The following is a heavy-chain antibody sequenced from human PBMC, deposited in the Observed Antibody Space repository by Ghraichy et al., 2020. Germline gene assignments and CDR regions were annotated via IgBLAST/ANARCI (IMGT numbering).Heavy chain of an antibody. D-gene: IGHD6-13*01. CDR3: AKDMSSSWYGGDAYYYYGMDV. CDR2: ISWNSGSI. J-gene: IGHJ6*02. Sequence: GGSLRLSCAASGFTFDDYAMHWVRQAPGKGLEWVSGISWNSGSIGYADSVKGRFTISRDNAKNSLYLQMNSLRAEDTALYYCAKDMSSSWYGGDAYYYYGMDVWGQGTTVTVSS. CDR1: GFTFDDYA. V-gene: IGHV3-9*01.